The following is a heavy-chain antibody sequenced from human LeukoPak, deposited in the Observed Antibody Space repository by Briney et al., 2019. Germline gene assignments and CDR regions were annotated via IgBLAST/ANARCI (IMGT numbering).Heavy chain of an antibody. CDR3: ARLGSSWSGDNWFDP. V-gene: IGHV4-59*01. Sequence: SETLSLTCTVSGGSINSYYWSWIRQPPGKGLEWIGYIYYSGSTNYNPSLKSRVTISIDTSKNQFSLKLSSVTAADTAVYYCARLGSSWSGDNWFDPWGQGTLVTVSS. CDR1: GGSINSYY. CDR2: IYYSGST. D-gene: IGHD6-13*01. J-gene: IGHJ5*02.